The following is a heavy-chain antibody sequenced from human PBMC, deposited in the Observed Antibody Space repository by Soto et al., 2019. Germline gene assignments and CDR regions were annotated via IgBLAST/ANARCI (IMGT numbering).Heavy chain of an antibody. V-gene: IGHV3-33*01. D-gene: IGHD3-10*01. CDR1: GFTFSSYG. CDR3: ARDQWFGELAYYYYGMDV. J-gene: IGHJ6*02. Sequence: QVQLVESGGGVVQPGRSLRLSCAASGFTFSSYGMHWVRQAPGKGLEWVAVIWYDGSNKYYADSVKGRFTISRDNSKNTLYLQMNSLIPEDTAAYYCARDQWFGELAYYYYGMDVWGQGTTVTVSS. CDR2: IWYDGSNK.